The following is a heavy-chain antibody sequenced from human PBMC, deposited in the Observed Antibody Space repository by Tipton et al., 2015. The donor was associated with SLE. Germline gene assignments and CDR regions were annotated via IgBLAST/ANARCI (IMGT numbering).Heavy chain of an antibody. V-gene: IGHV4-34*01. J-gene: IGHJ6*03. CDR3: ARGRPRATQAWGGYYYYMDV. CDR1: GGSFSGYY. CDR2: INHSGST. D-gene: IGHD3-16*01. Sequence: TLPLTCAVYGGSFSGYYWSWIRQPPGKGLEWIGEINHSGSTTYNPSLKSRITISVDTSKNQFSLRLSSVTAADTAVYYCARGRPRATQAWGGYYYYMDVWGKGTTVTVSS.